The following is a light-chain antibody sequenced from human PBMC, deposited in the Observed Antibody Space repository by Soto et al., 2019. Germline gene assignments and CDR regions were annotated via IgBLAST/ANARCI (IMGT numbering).Light chain of an antibody. J-gene: IGKJ1*01. CDR1: QSVRNN. Sequence: EIVMTQSPATLSVSPGERATLSFRASQSVRNNLAWYQQKPGLAPRLLISAASTRATGIPARFSGNGSETEFTLTIDNLQSEDYALYYCQQYNKCPPWTFGQGTKV. V-gene: IGKV3-15*01. CDR2: AAS. CDR3: QQYNKCPPWT.